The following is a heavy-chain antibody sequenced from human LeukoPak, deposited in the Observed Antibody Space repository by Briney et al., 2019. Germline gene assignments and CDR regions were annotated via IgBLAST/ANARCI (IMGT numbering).Heavy chain of an antibody. J-gene: IGHJ4*02. Sequence: SETLSLTCTVSGYSISSPYYWGWIRQPPGKGLEWIGSMYHSGNTYYNPSLKSRVTISVDTSKNQFSLKLSSVTAADTAVYYCARAVGRIYWGQGTLVTVSS. CDR3: ARAVGRIY. CDR1: GYSISSPYY. CDR2: MYHSGNT. V-gene: IGHV4-38-2*02.